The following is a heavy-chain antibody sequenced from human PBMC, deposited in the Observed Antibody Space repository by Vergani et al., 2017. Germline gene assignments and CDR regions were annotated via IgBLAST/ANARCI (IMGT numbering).Heavy chain of an antibody. D-gene: IGHD6-13*01. Sequence: QVQLVQSGAEVKKPGASVKVSCKASGYTFTSYYMHWVRQAPGQGLEWMGIINPSGGSTSYAPKVQGRVTMTRDTSTSTVYMGLSSLRSEDTAVYSCARWIAAAQTWYFDLWGRGTLVTVSS. J-gene: IGHJ2*01. CDR3: ARWIAAAQTWYFDL. V-gene: IGHV1-46*01. CDR1: GYTFTSYY. CDR2: INPSGGST.